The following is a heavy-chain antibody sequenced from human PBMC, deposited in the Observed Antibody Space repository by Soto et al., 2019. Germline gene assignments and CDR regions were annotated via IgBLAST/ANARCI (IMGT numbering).Heavy chain of an antibody. D-gene: IGHD6-6*01. CDR1: GGSFSGYY. J-gene: IGHJ6*02. Sequence: SETLSLTCVVYGGSFSGYYWSWIRQPPGKGLEWIGEINHSGSTNYNPSLKSRVTISVDTSKNQFSLKLSSVTAADTAVYYCARGVSSSSLITYGMDVWGQGTTVTVSS. CDR3: ARGVSSSSLITYGMDV. V-gene: IGHV4-34*01. CDR2: INHSGST.